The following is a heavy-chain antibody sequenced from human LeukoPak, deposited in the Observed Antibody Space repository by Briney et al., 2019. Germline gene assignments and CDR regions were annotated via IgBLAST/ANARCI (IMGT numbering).Heavy chain of an antibody. CDR2: ISGSGGST. Sequence: GGSLRLSCAASGFTFSSYGMSWVRQAPGKGLEWVSAISGSGGSTYYADSVKGRFTISRDNSKNTLYLQMNSLRAEDTAVYYCARVSVTTVTLYYFDYWGQGTLVTVSS. V-gene: IGHV3-23*01. D-gene: IGHD4-17*01. J-gene: IGHJ4*02. CDR3: ARVSVTTVTLYYFDY. CDR1: GFTFSSYG.